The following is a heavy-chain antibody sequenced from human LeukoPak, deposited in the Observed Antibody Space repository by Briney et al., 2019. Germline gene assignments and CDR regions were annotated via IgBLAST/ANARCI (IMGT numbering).Heavy chain of an antibody. Sequence: PGGSLRLSCAASGFTVSSNYMSWVRQAPGKGLEWVSVIYSGGSTYYADSVKGRFTISRDNSKNTLYLQMNSLRAEDTAVYYCAKICLRGVIISYFDYWGQGALVTVSS. CDR1: GFTVSSNY. J-gene: IGHJ4*02. CDR3: AKICLRGVIISYFDY. D-gene: IGHD3-10*01. CDR2: IYSGGST. V-gene: IGHV3-53*01.